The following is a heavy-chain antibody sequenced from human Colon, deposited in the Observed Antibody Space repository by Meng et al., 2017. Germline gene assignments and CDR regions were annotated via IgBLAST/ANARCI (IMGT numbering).Heavy chain of an antibody. D-gene: IGHD1-1*01. CDR1: GFTFSLYA. Sequence: EVQLVESGGGLVKPGESLRVSCEASGFTFSLYAINWVRQAPGEGLEWVASITSSSNYIHYSDSVKGRFTVSRDNARNSSYLQMDSLRAEDTVVYYCARVGTARPFDYWGQGTLVTVSS. CDR2: ITSSSNYI. V-gene: IGHV3-21*01. J-gene: IGHJ4*02. CDR3: ARVGTARPFDY.